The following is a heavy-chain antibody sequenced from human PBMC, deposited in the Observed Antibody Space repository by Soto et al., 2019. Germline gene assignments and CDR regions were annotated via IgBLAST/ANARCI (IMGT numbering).Heavy chain of an antibody. CDR1: GGSFSGYY. V-gene: IGHV4-34*01. J-gene: IGHJ4*02. D-gene: IGHD3-10*01. CDR2: INHSGST. Sequence: KPSETLSLTCAVYGGSFSGYYWSWIRQPPGKGLEWIGEINHSGSTNYNPSLKSRVTISVDTSKNQFSLRLSSVTAADTAVYYCATQTVNFYGSGSYYLPFDYWGQGTPVTVSS. CDR3: ATQTVNFYGSGSYYLPFDY.